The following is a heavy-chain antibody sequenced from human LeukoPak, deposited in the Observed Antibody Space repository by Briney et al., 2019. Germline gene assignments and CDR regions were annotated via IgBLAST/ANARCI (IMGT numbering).Heavy chain of an antibody. D-gene: IGHD3-22*01. CDR2: ISSSGSTI. V-gene: IGHV3-48*04. CDR3: ARVRSSGSPLDY. J-gene: IGHJ4*02. Sequence: PGGSLRLSCAASGFTFSSYSMNWVRQAPGKGLEWVSYISSSGSTIHYADSVKGRFTMSRDNAKNSLYLQINSLRAEDTAVYYCARVRSSGSPLDYWGQGTLVTVSS. CDR1: GFTFSSYS.